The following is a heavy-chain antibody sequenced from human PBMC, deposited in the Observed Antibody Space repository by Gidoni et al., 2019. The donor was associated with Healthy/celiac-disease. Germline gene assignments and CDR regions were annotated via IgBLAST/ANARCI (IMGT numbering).Heavy chain of an antibody. CDR2: INSDGSST. CDR1: GFTFSRYW. J-gene: IGHJ6*02. D-gene: IGHD3-3*01. CDR3: ARDLLDFWSGYSTQDYYYGMDV. Sequence: EVQLVESGGGLVQPGGSLRLSCAASGFTFSRYWKHWVRQAPGKGLVWVSRINSDGSSTSYADSVKGRFTISRDNAKNTLYLQMNSLRAEDTAVYYCARDLLDFWSGYSTQDYYYGMDVWGQGTTVTVSS. V-gene: IGHV3-74*01.